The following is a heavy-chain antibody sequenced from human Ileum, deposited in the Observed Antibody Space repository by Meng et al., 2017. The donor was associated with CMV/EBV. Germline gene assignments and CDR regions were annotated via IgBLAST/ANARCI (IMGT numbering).Heavy chain of an antibody. CDR3: AKGGWGAWYYFDY. CDR2: ISWNSGSI. D-gene: IGHD3-16*01. Sequence: SLKISWAASGCTFDDYAMHWVRQAPGKGLEWVSGISWNSGSIGYADSVKGRFTISRDNAKNSLYLQMNSLRAEDTALYYCAKGGWGAWYYFDYWGQGTLVTVSS. J-gene: IGHJ4*02. V-gene: IGHV3-9*01. CDR1: GCTFDDYA.